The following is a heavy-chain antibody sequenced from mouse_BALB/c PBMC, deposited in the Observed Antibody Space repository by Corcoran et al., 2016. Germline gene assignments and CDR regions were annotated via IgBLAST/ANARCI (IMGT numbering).Heavy chain of an antibody. CDR3: AGSDTTARFAY. Sequence: QVQLQQSGAELMKPGASVKISCKATGYTFSSYWIEWVKQRPGHGLEWIGESLPGSGSTNYNEKFKGKATFTADTSSNTAYMQLSSLTSEDSAVYYCAGSDTTARFAYWGQGTLVTVSA. J-gene: IGHJ3*01. CDR2: SLPGSGST. CDR1: GYTFSSYW. D-gene: IGHD1-2*01. V-gene: IGHV1-9*01.